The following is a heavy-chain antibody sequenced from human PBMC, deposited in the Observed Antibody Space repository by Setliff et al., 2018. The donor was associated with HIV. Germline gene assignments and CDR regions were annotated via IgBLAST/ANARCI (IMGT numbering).Heavy chain of an antibody. D-gene: IGHD2-8*01. CDR3: ARDCNNGVCYTAVYYGMDV. Sequence: SETLSLTCTVSGGSISSHYWSWIRQPPGKGLEWIGEINHSGSTNYNPSFKRRVTISVDTSKNQFSLKLSSVTAADAAVYYCARDCNNGVCYTAVYYGMDVWGQGTTVTVSS. CDR1: GGSISSHY. J-gene: IGHJ6*02. CDR2: INHSGST. V-gene: IGHV4-34*01.